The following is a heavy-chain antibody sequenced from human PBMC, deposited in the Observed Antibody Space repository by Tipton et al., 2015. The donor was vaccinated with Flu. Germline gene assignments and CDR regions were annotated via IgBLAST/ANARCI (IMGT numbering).Heavy chain of an antibody. CDR1: GDSFTRYF. V-gene: IGHV4-4*07. D-gene: IGHD3-3*01. CDR2: VFASGST. Sequence: TLSLTCNVSGDSFTRYFWRWIRQPAGKGLEWVGRVFASGSTHYNPSLKSRVTMSMDASKNQFSLKLRSVTAADAAIYYCARLGGLWSGSSTIEFFDYWGHGLLVTVSS. J-gene: IGHJ4*01. CDR3: ARLGGLWSGSSTIEFFDY.